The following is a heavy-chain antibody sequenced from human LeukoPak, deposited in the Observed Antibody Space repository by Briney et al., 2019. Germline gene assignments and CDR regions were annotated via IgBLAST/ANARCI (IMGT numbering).Heavy chain of an antibody. CDR3: ATAPAAADSS. V-gene: IGHV3-7*01. CDR2: INRDGTKT. Sequence: GFLRLSCAASGFTLTSFWMTWVRQSPGKGLEWVANINRDGTKTTYVDSVKGRFTISRDNAKNSLFLHMSSLRAEDTAVYYCATAPAAADSSWGQGTLVAVSS. D-gene: IGHD6-13*01. CDR1: GFTLTSFW. J-gene: IGHJ5*02.